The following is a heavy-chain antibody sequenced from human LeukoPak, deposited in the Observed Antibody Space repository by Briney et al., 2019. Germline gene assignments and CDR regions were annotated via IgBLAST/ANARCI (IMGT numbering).Heavy chain of an antibody. Sequence: GGSLRLSCVVPGFTFSNYGMSWVRQAPGKRLEWVSGISGSGDRANYADSLKGRFTTSRDNSKRTLYLQMDSLRVEDTAVYYCAKGHGDYKGNYFNYWGQGTLVTVSP. D-gene: IGHD4-17*01. J-gene: IGHJ4*02. CDR1: GFTFSNYG. V-gene: IGHV3-23*01. CDR2: ISGSGDRA. CDR3: AKGHGDYKGNYFNY.